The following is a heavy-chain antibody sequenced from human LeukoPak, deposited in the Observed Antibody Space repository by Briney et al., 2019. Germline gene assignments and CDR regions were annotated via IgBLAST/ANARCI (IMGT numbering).Heavy chain of an antibody. Sequence: ASVRVSCKASGYTFIGYHLYWVRLAPGQGLEWMGWINPKTGDTNYSENFKGRVTMTTDTSINTAYMDLSSLTYDDTAVYYYFYYMDVWAKGTTVTVSS. CDR3: FYYMDV. J-gene: IGHJ6*03. V-gene: IGHV1-2*02. CDR1: GYTFIGYH. CDR2: INPKTGDT.